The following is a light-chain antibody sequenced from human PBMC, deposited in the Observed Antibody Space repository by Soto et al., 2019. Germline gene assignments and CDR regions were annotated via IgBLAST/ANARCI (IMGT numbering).Light chain of an antibody. V-gene: IGKV3-20*01. CDR1: QSVSSSY. CDR2: GAS. J-gene: IGKJ2*01. Sequence: EIVLTQSPGTLSLSPGERATLSCRASQSVSSSYLAWYQQKPGQAPRLLIYGASSRATGIPDRFSGSGSGTDFTRTISRLEPEDFAVYYCQQYGGTFGQGTKLEIK. CDR3: QQYGGT.